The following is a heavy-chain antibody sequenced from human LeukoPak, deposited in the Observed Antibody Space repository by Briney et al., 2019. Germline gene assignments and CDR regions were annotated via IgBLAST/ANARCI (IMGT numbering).Heavy chain of an antibody. CDR2: VNPRTGDT. CDR1: GYTFTGYY. Sequence: ASVTVSFTASGYTFTGYYVHWVRQAPGEGLEWMGRVNPRTGDTDYAQEFQDRVTMTRDTSINTAYMELSSLTSDDTAVYYCARPQPWEYAFDIWGQGTMVTVSS. D-gene: IGHD1-26*01. V-gene: IGHV1-2*06. CDR3: ARPQPWEYAFDI. J-gene: IGHJ3*02.